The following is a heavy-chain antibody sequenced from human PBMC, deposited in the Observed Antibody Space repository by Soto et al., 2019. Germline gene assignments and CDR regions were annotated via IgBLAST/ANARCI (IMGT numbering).Heavy chain of an antibody. CDR3: ARDMGYSSSSWFDP. CDR2: IYYSGST. D-gene: IGHD6-6*01. CDR1: GGSISSYY. Sequence: ETLSLTCTVSGGSISSYYWSWIRQPPGKGLEWIGYIYYSGSTNYNPSLKSRVTISVDTSKNQFSLKLSSVTAADTAVYYCARDMGYSSSSWFDPWGQGTLVTVSS. V-gene: IGHV4-59*01. J-gene: IGHJ5*02.